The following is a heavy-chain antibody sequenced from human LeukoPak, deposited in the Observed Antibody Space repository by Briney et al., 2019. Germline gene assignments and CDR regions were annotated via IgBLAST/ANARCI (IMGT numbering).Heavy chain of an antibody. D-gene: IGHD3-10*01. Sequence: GGSLRLSCAASGFTFSSYSMNWVRQAPGKGLEWVSSISSSRTYIYYADSMKGRFTISRDNAKNSLYLQMNSLRAEDTAVYYCARDSMVRGVIATWGQGTLVTVSS. V-gene: IGHV3-21*01. J-gene: IGHJ4*02. CDR1: GFTFSSYS. CDR3: ARDSMVRGVIAT. CDR2: ISSSRTYI.